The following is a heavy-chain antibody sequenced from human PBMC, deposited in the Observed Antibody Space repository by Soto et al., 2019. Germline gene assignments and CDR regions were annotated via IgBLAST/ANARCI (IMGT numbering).Heavy chain of an antibody. CDR3: AREGYAYGLDF. CDR2: TYTGGNS. J-gene: IGHJ4*02. D-gene: IGHD3-10*01. V-gene: IGHV3-53*02. Sequence: EVQLVQTGGGLIKPGGSLSLSCAASGLSVSHKYMSWVRQAPGKGLEWVSLTYTGGNSYFADFVKGRFIVSRDISKNTLFLHINSLAAEYTAVYYCAREGYAYGLDFWVQGSLVTVSS. CDR1: GLSVSHKY.